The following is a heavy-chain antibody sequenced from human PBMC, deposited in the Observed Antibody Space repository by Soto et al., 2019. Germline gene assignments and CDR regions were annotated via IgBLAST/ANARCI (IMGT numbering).Heavy chain of an antibody. CDR2: IIPIFGTA. Sequence: QVQLVQSGAEVKKPGSSVKVSCTASGGTFSSYAISWVRQAPGQGLEWMGGIIPIFGTANYAQKFQGRVTITADESTSTAYMELSSLRSEDTAVYYCARDVYYYDSSGYYRGWFDPWGQGTLVTVSS. J-gene: IGHJ5*02. V-gene: IGHV1-69*01. CDR3: ARDVYYYDSSGYYRGWFDP. CDR1: GGTFSSYA. D-gene: IGHD3-22*01.